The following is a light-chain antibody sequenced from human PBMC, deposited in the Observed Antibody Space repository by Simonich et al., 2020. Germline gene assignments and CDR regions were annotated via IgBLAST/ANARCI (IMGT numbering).Light chain of an antibody. V-gene: IGKV4-1*01. CDR2: LAS. J-gene: IGKJ1*01. Sequence: DIVMTQSPDSLAVSLVERATINCKSSQSVLYSSNNKNYLAWYQQKPGQPPKLLIYLASTRESGVPDRFSGSGSGTDFTLTISSLQAEDVAVYYCQQYYSTPWTFGQGTKVEIK. CDR1: QSVLYSSNNKNY. CDR3: QQYYSTPWT.